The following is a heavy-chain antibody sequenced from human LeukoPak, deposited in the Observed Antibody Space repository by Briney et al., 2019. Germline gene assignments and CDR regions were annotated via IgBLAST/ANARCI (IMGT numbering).Heavy chain of an antibody. D-gene: IGHD2-8*02. CDR3: ARVRTEWSIDL. V-gene: IGHV3-7*02. Sequence: PGGSLRLSCAAPGFTFSAYLVTWGRQAPGIGRGWVANMKEDGGGKFYVDSVRGRFTISRDNAKNSLYLQMNSLSVEDTGVYYCARVRTEWSIDLWGRGTLVTVST. CDR1: GFTFSAYL. J-gene: IGHJ2*01. CDR2: MKEDGGGK.